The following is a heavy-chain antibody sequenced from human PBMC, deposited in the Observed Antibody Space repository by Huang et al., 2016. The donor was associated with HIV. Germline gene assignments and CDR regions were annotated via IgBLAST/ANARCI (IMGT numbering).Heavy chain of an antibody. CDR3: AIHDSNDFTFDD. CDR2: IFPGTFNT. CDR1: GFSFTSYW. Sequence: EVQLVQSGVAVKKPGESLKISCKGSGFSFTSYWTGWVRQMPGKGLEWIGSIFPGTFNTFYSPAFQGQVTTSADKYTRTAYLQWSSLKASDSAIYYCAIHDSNDFTFDDWGQGTLVAVSS. V-gene: IGHV5-51*03. J-gene: IGHJ4*02. D-gene: IGHD5-18*01.